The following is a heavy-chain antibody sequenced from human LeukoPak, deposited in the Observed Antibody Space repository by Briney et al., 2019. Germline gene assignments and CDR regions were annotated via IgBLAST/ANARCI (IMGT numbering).Heavy chain of an antibody. CDR3: ARIVSLGATRFDC. CDR1: GGSISSSSYY. Sequence: PSETLSLTCTVSGGSISSSSYYWGWVRQPPGKGLEWIGSIYYSGSTYYNPSLKSRVTISVDTSKNQFSLKLTSVTAADTAVYYCARIVSLGATRFDCRGQGTLVTASS. J-gene: IGHJ4*02. CDR2: IYYSGST. V-gene: IGHV4-39*01. D-gene: IGHD1-26*01.